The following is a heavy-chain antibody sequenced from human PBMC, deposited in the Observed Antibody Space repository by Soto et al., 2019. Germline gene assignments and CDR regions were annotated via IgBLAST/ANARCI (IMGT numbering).Heavy chain of an antibody. CDR2: ISGSGGST. D-gene: IGHD1-26*01. CDR1: GFTFSSYA. V-gene: IGHV3-23*01. CDR3: ANWELLGGDY. Sequence: EVQLLESGGGLVQPGGSLRLSCAASGFTFSSYAMSWVRQAPGKGLEWVSAISGSGGSTYYADSVKGRFTISRDNSKNTLYRQMNSLRAEDTAVYYFANWELLGGDYWGQGTLVTVSS. J-gene: IGHJ4*02.